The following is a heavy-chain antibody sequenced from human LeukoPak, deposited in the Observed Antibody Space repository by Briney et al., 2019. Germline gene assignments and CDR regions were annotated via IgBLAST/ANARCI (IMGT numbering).Heavy chain of an antibody. CDR2: IIPIFGTT. CDR1: GGIFNNYT. CDR3: ARVLNSPYTGYSSSPYYFDY. D-gene: IGHD6-13*01. Sequence: GASVNVSCKTSGGIFNNYTFSWVRQAPGQRLEWMGGIIPIFGTTNFAQKFQGRVTITADGSTSTVYMELSSLRSEDTAVYYCARVLNSPYTGYSSSPYYFDYWGQGTLVTVST. J-gene: IGHJ4*02. V-gene: IGHV1-69*01.